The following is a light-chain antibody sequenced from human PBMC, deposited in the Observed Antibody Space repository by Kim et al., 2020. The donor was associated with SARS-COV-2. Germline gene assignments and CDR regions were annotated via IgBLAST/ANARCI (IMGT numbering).Light chain of an antibody. CDR3: QAWDSSTWV. CDR2: QDT. CDR1: KLGDKY. Sequence: VPPGTTASNTCSADKLGDKYVCWYQQRPGQSPVLVISQDTKRPSGIPERFSGSNSGNTATLTISGTQAMDEADYYCQAWDSSTWVFGGGTQLTVL. V-gene: IGLV3-1*01. J-gene: IGLJ3*02.